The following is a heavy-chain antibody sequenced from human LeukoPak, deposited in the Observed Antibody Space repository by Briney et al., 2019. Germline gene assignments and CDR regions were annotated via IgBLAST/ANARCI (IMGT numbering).Heavy chain of an antibody. CDR3: ARNPLDYGDYFFDY. CDR1: GYTFTDYY. D-gene: IGHD4-17*01. Sequence: ASVKVSCKASGYTFTDYYMHWVRHAPGQGLEWMGWINPNSGNTNFAQKFQGRVTMTRDTSISTAYMELSRLTSDDTAVYYCARNPLDYGDYFFDYWGQGTLVPVSS. J-gene: IGHJ4*02. V-gene: IGHV1-2*02. CDR2: INPNSGNT.